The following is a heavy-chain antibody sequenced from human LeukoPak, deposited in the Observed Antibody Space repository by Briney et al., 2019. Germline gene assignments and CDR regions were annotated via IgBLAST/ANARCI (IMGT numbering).Heavy chain of an antibody. CDR1: GGSFSGYY. D-gene: IGHD5-18*01. CDR2: INHSGST. CDR3: ASPRGGRRGYSYGYHYYGMDV. V-gene: IGHV4-34*01. Sequence: PSETLSLTCAVYGGSFSGYYWSWIRQPPGKGLEWIGEINHSGSTNYNPFLKSRVTISVDTSKNQFSLKLSSVTAADTAVYYCASPRGGRRGYSYGYHYYGMDVWGKGTTVTVSS. J-gene: IGHJ6*04.